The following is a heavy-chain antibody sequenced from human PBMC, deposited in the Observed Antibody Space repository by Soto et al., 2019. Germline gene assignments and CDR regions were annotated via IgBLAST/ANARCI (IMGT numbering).Heavy chain of an antibody. CDR1: GYAFTSYG. J-gene: IGHJ4*02. D-gene: IGHD4-17*01. V-gene: IGHV1-18*01. CDR3: ARDTVTPYYFDY. Sequence: GDSVKVSCKASGYAFTSYGISWVRQAPGQGLEWMGWISAYNGNTNYAQKLQGRVTMTTDTSTSTAYMELRRLRYDDTAVYYCARDTVTPYYFDYWGQAILVTVS. CDR2: ISAYNGNT.